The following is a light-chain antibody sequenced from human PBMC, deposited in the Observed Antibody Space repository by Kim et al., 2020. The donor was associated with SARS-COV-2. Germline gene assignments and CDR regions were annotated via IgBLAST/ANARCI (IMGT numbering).Light chain of an antibody. V-gene: IGKV1-5*03. CDR1: QSISSW. Sequence: DIQMTQSPSTLSASVGDRVTITCRASQSISSWLAWYQQKPGKAPKLLIQRASTLESGVPSRFSGSGSGTEFILTISSLQPDDFATYYCQQYDSYSRTFGQGTKVDIK. CDR2: RAS. J-gene: IGKJ1*01. CDR3: QQYDSYSRT.